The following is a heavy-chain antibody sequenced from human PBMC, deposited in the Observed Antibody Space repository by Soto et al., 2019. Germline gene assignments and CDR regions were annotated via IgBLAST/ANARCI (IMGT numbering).Heavy chain of an antibody. CDR1: GGTFSSYA. J-gene: IGHJ5*02. Sequence: ASVKVSCKASGGTFSSYAISWVRQAPGQGLEWMGGIIPIFGTANYAQKFQGRVTITADESTSTAYMELSSLRSEDTAVYYCAFSERGTYSYYYDSSGYVAWGQGTLVTVSS. V-gene: IGHV1-69*13. CDR2: IIPIFGTA. D-gene: IGHD3-22*01. CDR3: AFSERGTYSYYYDSSGYVA.